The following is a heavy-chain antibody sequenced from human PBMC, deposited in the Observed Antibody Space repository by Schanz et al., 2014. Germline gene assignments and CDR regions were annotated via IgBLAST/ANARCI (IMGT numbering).Heavy chain of an antibody. CDR1: GGSFSGYY. V-gene: IGHV4-34*01. D-gene: IGHD2-2*01. J-gene: IGHJ4*02. CDR2: INHGGST. CDR3: ARAARRTRVVPLYFDY. Sequence: QVQLQQWGAGLLKPSETLSLTCAVYGGSFSGYYWSWIRQPPGKGLEWIAEINHGGSTNYNPSLERRSAISVDTTKNQVSLKLRSVTAADTAVYCCARAARRTRVVPLYFDYWGQGTLVTVSS.